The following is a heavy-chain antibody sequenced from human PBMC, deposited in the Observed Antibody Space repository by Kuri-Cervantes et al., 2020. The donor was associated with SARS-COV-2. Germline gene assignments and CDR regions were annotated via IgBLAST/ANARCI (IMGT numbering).Heavy chain of an antibody. Sequence: GEPLKISCAASGFTFSDYYMSWIRQAPGKGLEWVGRIKSKTDGGTTDYAAPVKGRYTISRDDSKNTLYLQMNSLKTEDTAVYYCTTDLVTTDYYYCMDVWGKGTTVTISS. V-gene: IGHV3-15*01. CDR2: IKSKTDGGTT. CDR1: GFTFSDYY. CDR3: TTDLVTTDYYYCMDV. J-gene: IGHJ6*03. D-gene: IGHD4-17*01.